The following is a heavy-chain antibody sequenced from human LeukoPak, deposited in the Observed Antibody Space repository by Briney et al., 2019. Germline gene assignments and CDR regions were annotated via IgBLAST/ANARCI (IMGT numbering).Heavy chain of an antibody. CDR2: IYTSGTT. Sequence: WETLTLTCTASGDSIRNYYLSWIRQPAGKGLEWIGRIYTSGTTDYNPSVKSRLTMSVDTSRNYFSLKLTSVNAADTAVYYCARESKSYDGSGYHHDCWGQGALVTVSS. J-gene: IGHJ4*02. CDR1: GDSIRNYY. D-gene: IGHD3-22*01. V-gene: IGHV4-4*07. CDR3: ARESKSYDGSGYHHDC.